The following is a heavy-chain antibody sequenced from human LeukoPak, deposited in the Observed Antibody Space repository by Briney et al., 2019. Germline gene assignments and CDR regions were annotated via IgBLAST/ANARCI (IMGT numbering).Heavy chain of an antibody. Sequence: ASVKVSCKASGGTFSSYAISWVRQAPGQGLEWMGGIIPIFGTANYAQKFKGRVTITADKSTSTAYMELSSLRSEDTAVYYCARVDGSGSYRNWFDPWGQGTLVTVSS. CDR2: IIPIFGTA. J-gene: IGHJ5*02. D-gene: IGHD3-10*01. V-gene: IGHV1-69*06. CDR1: GGTFSSYA. CDR3: ARVDGSGSYRNWFDP.